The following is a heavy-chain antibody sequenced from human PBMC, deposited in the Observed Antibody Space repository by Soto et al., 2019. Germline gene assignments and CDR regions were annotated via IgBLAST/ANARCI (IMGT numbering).Heavy chain of an antibody. V-gene: IGHV5-51*01. D-gene: IGHD3-10*01. Sequence: GESLKISCEGSGYSFTNYWIAWVRQMPGKGLEWVGIIYPSASATRYSPSFQGQVTISADKSISTAYLQWSSLKASDTAMYYCASGSGSPNYYYPMDVWGQGTTVTVSS. CDR1: GYSFTNYW. CDR2: IYPSASAT. CDR3: ASGSGSPNYYYPMDV. J-gene: IGHJ6*02.